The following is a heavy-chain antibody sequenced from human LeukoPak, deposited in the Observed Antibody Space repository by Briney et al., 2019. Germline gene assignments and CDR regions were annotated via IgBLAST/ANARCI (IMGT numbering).Heavy chain of an antibody. CDR2: IYSGGST. CDR3: AKDPYRFPGTGAFDI. CDR1: GFTVSSNY. J-gene: IGHJ3*02. Sequence: GGSLRLSCAASGFTVSSNYMSWVRQAPGKGLEWVSVIYSGGSTYYADSVKGRFTISRDNSKNTLYLQMNSLRAEDTAVYYCAKDPYRFPGTGAFDIWGQGTMVTVSS. D-gene: IGHD1-1*01. V-gene: IGHV3-53*01.